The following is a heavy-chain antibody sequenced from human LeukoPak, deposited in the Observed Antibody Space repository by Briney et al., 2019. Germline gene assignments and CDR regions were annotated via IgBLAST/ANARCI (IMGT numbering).Heavy chain of an antibody. Sequence: GESLKISCKGSGYSFTTYWIGWVRQMPGKGLEWMGIIYPGDSDTRYSPSFRGQVTISAEKSITTASLQWSSLKASDTAMYYCARVGYSYGYFDYWGQGTLVTVSS. CDR3: ARVGYSYGYFDY. CDR1: GYSFTTYW. CDR2: IYPGDSDT. J-gene: IGHJ4*02. V-gene: IGHV5-51*01. D-gene: IGHD5-18*01.